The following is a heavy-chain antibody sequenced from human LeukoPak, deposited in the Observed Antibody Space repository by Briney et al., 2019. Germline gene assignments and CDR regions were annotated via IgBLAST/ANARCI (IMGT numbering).Heavy chain of an antibody. D-gene: IGHD2-15*01. J-gene: IGHJ4*02. CDR2: ISGSGGST. Sequence: GGSLRLSCAASGFTFSSYAMSWVRQAPGKGLEWVSAISGSGGSTLYADSVKGRFTISRDNSKNTLYLQMNSLRAEDTAVYYCAKDPAASPYCSGGSCYGDYWGQGTLVTVSS. V-gene: IGHV3-23*01. CDR1: GFTFSSYA. CDR3: AKDPAASPYCSGGSCYGDY.